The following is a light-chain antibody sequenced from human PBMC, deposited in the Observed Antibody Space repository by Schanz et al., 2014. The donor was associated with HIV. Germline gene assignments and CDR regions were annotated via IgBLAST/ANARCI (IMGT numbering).Light chain of an antibody. V-gene: IGKV1-5*03. CDR2: KAS. CDR3: QQYETFPIT. Sequence: DIQLTQSPPTLSASVGDRVTIACRASQSVSHWLAWYQQKPGKAPKNLIYKASSLETGVPSRFSGSGSGTEFTLTISSLQPDDFAVYYCQQYETFPITFGGGTKVEIK. CDR1: QSVSHW. J-gene: IGKJ4*01.